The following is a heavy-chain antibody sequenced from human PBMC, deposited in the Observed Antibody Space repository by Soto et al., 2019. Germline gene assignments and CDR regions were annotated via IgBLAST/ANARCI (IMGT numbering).Heavy chain of an antibody. CDR2: IYWDDDK. V-gene: IGHV2-5*02. CDR3: AHLKWQQLGFDY. Sequence: GSGPTLVNPMQTLTLTCNFSGFSLDSTAVGVGWLRQPPGKALEWLALIYWDDDKRYSPSLKSRLTITKDTSKNQVVLTMTNMDPVDTATYYCAHLKWQQLGFDYWGQGTLVTVSS. D-gene: IGHD6-13*01. J-gene: IGHJ4*02. CDR1: GFSLDSTAVG.